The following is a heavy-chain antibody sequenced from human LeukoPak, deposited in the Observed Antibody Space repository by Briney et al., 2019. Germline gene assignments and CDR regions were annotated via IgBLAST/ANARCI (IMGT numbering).Heavy chain of an antibody. J-gene: IGHJ4*02. CDR2: ISSSSNYI. D-gene: IGHD3-3*01. V-gene: IGHV3-21*01. Sequence: PGGSLRLSCAASGFTFRISQMNWVRQAPGKGLEWVAYISSSSNYIYYADSVEGRFTISRDNTKISLYLQMNSLTVEDTAVYYCARDGPESGYFDSWGQGTLVTVSS. CDR3: ARDGPESGYFDS. CDR1: GFTFRISQ.